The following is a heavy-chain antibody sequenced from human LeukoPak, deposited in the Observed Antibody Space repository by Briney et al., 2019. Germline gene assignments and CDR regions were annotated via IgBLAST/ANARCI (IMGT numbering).Heavy chain of an antibody. V-gene: IGHV4-59*12. Sequence: SETLSLTCTVSGGSISSYYWSWIRQPPGKGLEWIGYIYYSGSTNYNPSPMSRVTISVDTSKNQFSLKLSSVTAADTAVYYCARDRSLDDAFDIWGQGTMVTVSS. CDR2: IYYSGST. J-gene: IGHJ3*02. CDR1: GGSISSYY. CDR3: ARDRSLDDAFDI.